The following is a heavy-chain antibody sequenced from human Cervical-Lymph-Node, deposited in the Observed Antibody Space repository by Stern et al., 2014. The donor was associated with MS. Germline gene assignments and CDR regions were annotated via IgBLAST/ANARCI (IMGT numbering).Heavy chain of an antibody. Sequence: VQLEESGAEVKKPGSSVKVSCTAYGGVFSRYAFNWVRQAAGQGLEWMGRIIPMSCKTKYAQKFQVRVKVIADEATSTAYMELSSLRSEDAAVYYWASSYSGWDNPYHFYGMDVWGQGTAVTVSS. CDR1: GGVFSRYA. V-gene: IGHV1-69*18. CDR3: ASSYSGWDNPYHFYGMDV. D-gene: IGHD6-19*01. J-gene: IGHJ6*02. CDR2: IIPMSCKT.